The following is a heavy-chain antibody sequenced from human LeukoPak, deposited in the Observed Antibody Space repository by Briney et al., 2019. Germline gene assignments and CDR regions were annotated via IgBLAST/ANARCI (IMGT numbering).Heavy chain of an antibody. V-gene: IGHV3-30*18. CDR1: GFTFSSYG. D-gene: IGHD2-15*01. J-gene: IGHJ4*02. CDR3: AKDVGMIGYCSGGSCYAIDY. CDR2: ISYGGSNK. Sequence: GRSLRLSCAASGFTFSSYGMHWVRQAPGKGLEWVAVISYGGSNKFYADSVKGRFTISRDNSKNTLYLQMNSLRAEDTAVYYCAKDVGMIGYCSGGSCYAIDYWGQGTLVAVSS.